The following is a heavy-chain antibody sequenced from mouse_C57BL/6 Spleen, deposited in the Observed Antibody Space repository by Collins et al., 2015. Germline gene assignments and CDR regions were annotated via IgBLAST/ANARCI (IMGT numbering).Heavy chain of an antibody. Sequence: DVQLQESGPGLVKPSQSLSLTCTVTGYSITSDYAWNWIRQFPGNKLEWIGYISYSGSTSYNPSLKSRISITRDTSKNQFFLQLNSVTTEDTATYYCARQAYDGYYGGFAYWGQGTLVTVSA. D-gene: IGHD2-3*01. V-gene: IGHV3-2*02. J-gene: IGHJ3*01. CDR1: GYSITSDYA. CDR2: ISYSGST. CDR3: ARQAYDGYYGGFAY.